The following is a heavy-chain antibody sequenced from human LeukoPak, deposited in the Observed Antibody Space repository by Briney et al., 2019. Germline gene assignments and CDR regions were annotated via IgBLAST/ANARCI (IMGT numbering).Heavy chain of an antibody. V-gene: IGHV3-21*01. CDR3: ARNRCSGGSCYSLFWFDP. D-gene: IGHD2-15*01. CDR2: TSSSSSYI. Sequence: PGGPLRLSCAASGFTFSSYTMYWVRLAPGKGLEWVSSTSSSSSYIYYADSMKGRFTISRDNAKNSLYLQMNSLRAEDTAVYYCARNRCSGGSCYSLFWFDPWGQGTLVTVSS. CDR1: GFTFSSYT. J-gene: IGHJ5*02.